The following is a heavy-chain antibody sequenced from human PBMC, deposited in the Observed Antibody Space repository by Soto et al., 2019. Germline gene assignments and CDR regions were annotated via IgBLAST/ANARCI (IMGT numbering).Heavy chain of an antibody. CDR1: GDSVSSNSAA. CDR3: ARGHSSGWIEGTNWFDP. V-gene: IGHV6-1*01. Sequence: QSQTLSLTCAISGDSVSSNSAAWNWIRQSPSRGLEWLGRTYYRSKWYNDYAVSVKSRITINPDTSKNQFSLQLNSVTPEDTAVYYCARGHSSGWIEGTNWFDPWGQGTLVTVSS. CDR2: TYYRSKWYN. D-gene: IGHD6-19*01. J-gene: IGHJ5*02.